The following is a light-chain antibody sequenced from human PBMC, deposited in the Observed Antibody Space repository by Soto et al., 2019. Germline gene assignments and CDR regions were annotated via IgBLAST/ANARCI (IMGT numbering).Light chain of an antibody. CDR3: QQRSNWPRT. V-gene: IGKV3-11*01. J-gene: IGKJ4*01. Sequence: EIVLTQSPATLSLSPGERATLSCRASQSVSSSLAWYQQKPGQAPRLLIYDASNRATGIPARFSGSGSGTDFTLTSSSLEPEAVAVYYCQQRSNWPRTFGGGTKVEIK. CDR1: QSVSSS. CDR2: DAS.